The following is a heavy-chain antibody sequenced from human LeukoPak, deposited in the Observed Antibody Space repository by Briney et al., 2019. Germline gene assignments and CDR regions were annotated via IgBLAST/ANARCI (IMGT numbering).Heavy chain of an antibody. D-gene: IGHD6-19*01. Sequence: SETLSLTCTVSGGSISSYYWSWIRHPAGKGLERIGRIYTSGSTNYNPSLKSRVTMSVDTSKNQFSLKLSSVTAADTAVYYCARVAIAVAGTWFDPWGQGTLVTVSS. J-gene: IGHJ5*02. CDR2: IYTSGST. CDR1: GGSISSYY. CDR3: ARVAIAVAGTWFDP. V-gene: IGHV4-4*07.